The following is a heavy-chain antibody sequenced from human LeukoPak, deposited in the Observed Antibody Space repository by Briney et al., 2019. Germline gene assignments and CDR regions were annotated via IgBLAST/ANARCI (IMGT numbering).Heavy chain of an antibody. CDR2: INHSGST. CDR1: GGSFSGYY. CDR3: ARGPPRGYSGYGRGMDV. Sequence: SETLSLTCAVYGGSFSGYYWSWIRQPPGKGLEWIGEINHSGSTNYNPSLKSRVTTSVDTSKNQFSLKLSSVTAADTAVYYCARGPPRGYSGYGRGMDVWGQGTTVTVSS. J-gene: IGHJ6*02. V-gene: IGHV4-34*01. D-gene: IGHD5-12*01.